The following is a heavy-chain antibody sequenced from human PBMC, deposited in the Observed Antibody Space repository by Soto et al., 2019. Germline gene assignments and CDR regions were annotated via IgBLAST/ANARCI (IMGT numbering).Heavy chain of an antibody. Sequence: VQLVQSGAEVKKSGESLKMSCKTSGYSFTTYWIAWVRQMPGKGLEWMGNIYPGDSEIRYNPSFKGQVTISADKSVSTAYLQWTSLKVSDTAVYYCARAREGGYGGYDAPLDYWGQGAPVTVSS. CDR3: ARAREGGYGGYDAPLDY. V-gene: IGHV5-51*01. CDR2: IYPGDSEI. CDR1: GYSFTTYW. D-gene: IGHD5-12*01. J-gene: IGHJ4*02.